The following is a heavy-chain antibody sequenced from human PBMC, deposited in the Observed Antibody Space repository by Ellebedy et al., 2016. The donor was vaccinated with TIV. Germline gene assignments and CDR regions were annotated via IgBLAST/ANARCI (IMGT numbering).Heavy chain of an antibody. CDR3: ARDWDAHGDRSDFDY. CDR2: INPISGGT. D-gene: IGHD1-26*01. CDR1: GYTFTGYY. V-gene: IGHV1-2*02. Sequence: ASVKVSXXASGYTFTGYYLHWVRQAPGQGLEWMGWINPISGGTNYAPKFQGRVTLTRDTSVNTAYMELSSLRSDDTAVYFCARDWDAHGDRSDFDYWGQGTLVTVSS. J-gene: IGHJ4*02.